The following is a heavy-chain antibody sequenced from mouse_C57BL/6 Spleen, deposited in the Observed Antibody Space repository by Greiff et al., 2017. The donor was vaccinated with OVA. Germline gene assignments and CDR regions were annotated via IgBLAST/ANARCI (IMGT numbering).Heavy chain of an antibody. J-gene: IGHJ2*01. CDR2: IDPENGDT. V-gene: IGHV14-4*01. CDR1: GFNIKDDY. D-gene: IGHD1-1*01. Sequence: EVTLVESGAELVRPGASVKLSCTASGFNIKDDYMHWVKQRPEQGLEWIGWIDPENGDTEYASKFQGKATITADPSSNTAYLQLSSLTSEDTAVYYGTAHYYGSSYDFDYWGQGTTLTVSS. CDR3: TAHYYGSSYDFDY.